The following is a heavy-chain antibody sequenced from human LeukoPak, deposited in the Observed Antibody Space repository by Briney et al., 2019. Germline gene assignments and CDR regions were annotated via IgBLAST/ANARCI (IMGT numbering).Heavy chain of an antibody. CDR3: ARGVLYSTDAFDI. V-gene: IGHV3-7*01. D-gene: IGHD4-11*01. CDR1: VFTFSSYC. Sequence: GGALRLSCAVSVFTFSSYCMTWVRQAPAKGVEWVDNIKQGGSETYYVDSVKGRFAISRDIAKSSLYLQMNSLRAEDTAVYYCARGVLYSTDAFDIWGQGTMVTVSS. J-gene: IGHJ3*02. CDR2: IKQGGSET.